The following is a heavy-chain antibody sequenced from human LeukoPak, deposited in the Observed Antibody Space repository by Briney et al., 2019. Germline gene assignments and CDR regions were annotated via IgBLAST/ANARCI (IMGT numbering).Heavy chain of an antibody. CDR3: ARDTDDSSGLATRDFDY. CDR1: GFTFSSYS. Sequence: GGSLRLSCAASGFTFSSYSMNWVRQAPGKGLEWVSYISSSSSTIYYADSVKGRFTISRDNAKNSLYLQMNSLRAEDTAVYYCARDTDDSSGLATRDFDYWGQGTLVTVSS. CDR2: ISSSSSTI. J-gene: IGHJ4*02. V-gene: IGHV3-48*04. D-gene: IGHD3-22*01.